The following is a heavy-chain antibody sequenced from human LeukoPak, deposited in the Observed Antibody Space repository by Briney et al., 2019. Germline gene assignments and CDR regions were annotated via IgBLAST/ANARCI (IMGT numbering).Heavy chain of an antibody. J-gene: IGHJ4*02. Sequence: SVTVSCKASGYTFTSYSMHCVRQAPGHGLEWMGRIFPIFATANYAQKFQGRVTITADESTSTAYMELSSLRSEDTAVYYCARESGSYEAYFDYWGQGTLVTVSS. CDR1: GYTFTSYS. CDR3: ARESGSYEAYFDY. D-gene: IGHD1-26*01. CDR2: IFPIFATA. V-gene: IGHV1-69*13.